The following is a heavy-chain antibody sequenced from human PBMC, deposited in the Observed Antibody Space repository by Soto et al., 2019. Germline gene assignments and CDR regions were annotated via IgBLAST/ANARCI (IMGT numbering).Heavy chain of an antibody. J-gene: IGHJ6*02. Sequence: TSESLSLTCTLYIGSVGSVSSYWSWTRQRPGKGLEGIMNPNCSGSTNYNPSLNRRVTISVDTTKNQFSLKLSSVTAADTVVYYCARDKGGYFYGMDVWGQGTTVTVSS. CDR3: ARDKGGYFYGMDV. V-gene: IGHV4-61*01. CDR2: PNCSGST. CDR1: IGSVGSVSSY.